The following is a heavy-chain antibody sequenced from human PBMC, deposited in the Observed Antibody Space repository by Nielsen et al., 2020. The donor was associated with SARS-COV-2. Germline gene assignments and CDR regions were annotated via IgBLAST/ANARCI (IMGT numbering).Heavy chain of an antibody. Sequence: ASVKVSCKASGYIFSDYYLHWLRQAPGQGLEWMGRINPNSGGTNYAQKFQGRVTMTRDTSISTAYMELSRLRSDDTAVYYCAEETTKDDYWGQGTLVTVSS. CDR3: AEETTKDDY. J-gene: IGHJ4*02. D-gene: IGHD1-7*01. CDR1: GYIFSDYY. CDR2: INPNSGGT. V-gene: IGHV1-2*06.